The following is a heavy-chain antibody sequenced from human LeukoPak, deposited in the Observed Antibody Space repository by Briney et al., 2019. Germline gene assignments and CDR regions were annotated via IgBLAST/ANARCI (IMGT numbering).Heavy chain of an antibody. CDR3: AGSPIGYGMDV. CDR2: IYHSGST. Sequence: WIGEIYHSGSTNYIPSLKSRITISVDKSKNQFSLKLTSVTAADTAVYYCAGSPIGYGMDVWGQGTTVTVSS. J-gene: IGHJ6*02. V-gene: IGHV4-4*02.